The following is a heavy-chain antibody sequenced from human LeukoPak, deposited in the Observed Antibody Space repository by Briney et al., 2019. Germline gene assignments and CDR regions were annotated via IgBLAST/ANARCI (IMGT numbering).Heavy chain of an antibody. CDR1: GGSISSGSHY. Sequence: PSQTLSLTCTVSGGSISSGSHYWSWIRQPAGKGLEWIGRIFSSGSTNYNPSLKSRVTISVDTSKNQFSLKLTSVTAADTAVYYCARDKYYYDTSGSNPVFDYWTQGTLVTVSS. J-gene: IGHJ4*02. D-gene: IGHD3-22*01. CDR3: ARDKYYYDTSGSNPVFDY. V-gene: IGHV4-61*02. CDR2: IFSSGST.